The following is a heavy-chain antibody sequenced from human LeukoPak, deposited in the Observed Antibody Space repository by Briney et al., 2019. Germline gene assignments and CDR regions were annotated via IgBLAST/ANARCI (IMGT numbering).Heavy chain of an antibody. D-gene: IGHD2-15*01. V-gene: IGHV3-23*01. CDR3: AKDSSGSNHYYGMDV. CDR2: IFGSGGGT. Sequence: GGSLRLSCAASGFTFSGYVMSWVRQAPGKGLEWVSGIFGSGGGTYYADFVKGRFTISRDNSKNTLYLQMNSLRAEDTAVYYCAKDSSGSNHYYGMDVWGQGTTVTVSS. J-gene: IGHJ6*02. CDR1: GFTFSGYV.